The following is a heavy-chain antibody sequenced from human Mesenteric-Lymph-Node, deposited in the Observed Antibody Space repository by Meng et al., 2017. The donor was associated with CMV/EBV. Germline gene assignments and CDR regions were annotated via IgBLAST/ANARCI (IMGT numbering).Heavy chain of an antibody. CDR3: ARSSSSSISWFDP. CDR1: GGSSGRGGYY. D-gene: IGHD6-6*01. J-gene: IGHJ5*02. CDR2: IYYSGNT. Sequence: TVAGGSSGRGGYYWSWIRQHPGQGLEWIGYIYYSGNTYYNPSLKSRVTISLDTSKNQFSLRLSSVTAADTAVYYCARSSSSSISWFDPWGQGTLVTVSS. V-gene: IGHV4-31*02.